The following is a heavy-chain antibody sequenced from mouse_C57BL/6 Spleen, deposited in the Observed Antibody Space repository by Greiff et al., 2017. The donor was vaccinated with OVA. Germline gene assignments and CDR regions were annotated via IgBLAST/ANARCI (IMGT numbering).Heavy chain of an antibody. D-gene: IGHD1-1*01. CDR2: ISSGSSTI. V-gene: IGHV5-17*01. CDR1: GFTFSDYG. Sequence: EVQLQESGGGLVKPGGSLKLSCAASGFTFSDYGMHWVRQAPEKGLEWVAYISSGSSTIYYADTVKGRFTISRDNAKNTLFLQMTSLRSEDTAMYYCARPYYGSSYGYFDVWGTGTTVTVSS. CDR3: ARPYYGSSYGYFDV. J-gene: IGHJ1*03.